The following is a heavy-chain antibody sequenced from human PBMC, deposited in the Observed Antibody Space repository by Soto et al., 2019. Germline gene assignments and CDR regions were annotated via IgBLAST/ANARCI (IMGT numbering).Heavy chain of an antibody. CDR3: ARDDDYEANGLDY. J-gene: IGHJ4*02. CDR1: GFTFSRYG. CDR2: IVNDGSDR. Sequence: QPGGSLRLSCVGSGFTFSRYGMHWLRQAPGEGLEWMAVIVNDGSDRDYAASVAGRFTISRDNPKNTLYLQMDNLGVDDTAMYYCARDDDYEANGLDYWGQGTLVTVSS. V-gene: IGHV3-33*01. D-gene: IGHD4-17*01.